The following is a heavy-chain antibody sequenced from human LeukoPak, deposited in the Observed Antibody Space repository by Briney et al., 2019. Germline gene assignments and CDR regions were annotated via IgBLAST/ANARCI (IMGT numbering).Heavy chain of an antibody. V-gene: IGHV4-39*01. CDR3: ARQPFPHYYDSSGYHSAFDI. CDR2: IYYSGST. J-gene: IGHJ3*02. D-gene: IGHD3-22*01. CDR1: GGSISSSSYY. Sequence: SETLSLTCTVSGGSISSSSYYWGWIRQPPGKGLEWIGSIYYSGSTHYNPSLKSRVTISVDTSKNQFSLKLSSVTAADTAVYYCARQPFPHYYDSSGYHSAFDIWGQGTMVTVSS.